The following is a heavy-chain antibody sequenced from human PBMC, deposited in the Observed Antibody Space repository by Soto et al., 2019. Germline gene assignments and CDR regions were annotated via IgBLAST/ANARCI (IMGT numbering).Heavy chain of an antibody. CDR3: MLGSGWKDFDY. Sequence: QLQLQESGPGLVKPSETLSLTCTVSGGSISSSSYYWGWIRQPPGKGLECIGSIYYSGSTYYNPSLKSRVTISVDTSKNQFSLKLSSVTAADTAVYYCMLGSGWKDFDYWGQGTLVTVSS. D-gene: IGHD3-22*01. CDR2: IYYSGST. CDR1: GGSISSSSYY. V-gene: IGHV4-39*01. J-gene: IGHJ4*02.